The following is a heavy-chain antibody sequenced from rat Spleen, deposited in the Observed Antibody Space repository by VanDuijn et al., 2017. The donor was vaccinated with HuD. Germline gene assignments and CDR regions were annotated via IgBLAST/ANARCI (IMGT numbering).Heavy chain of an antibody. J-gene: IGHJ2*01. CDR1: NYSITSDY. CDR2: IGYSGST. D-gene: IGHD1-12*01. Sequence: EVQLQESGPGPVKVSESLSLTCSVTNYSITSDYWGWIRKFPENKMEWMGYIGYSGSTGYNPSLKTRISITRDTSKNQFFLQLNSVTTEDTATYYCARYRDSYGHVGIFDYWGQGVMVTVSS. V-gene: IGHV3-1*01. CDR3: ARYRDSYGHVGIFDY.